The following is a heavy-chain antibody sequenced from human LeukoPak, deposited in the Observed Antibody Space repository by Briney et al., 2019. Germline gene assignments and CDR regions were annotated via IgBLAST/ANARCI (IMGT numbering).Heavy chain of an antibody. CDR1: GYTFTGYY. CDR2: INPNSGGT. CDR3: ARVRATSPLAPFDY. J-gene: IGHJ4*02. Sequence: ASVKVSCKASGYTFTGYYMHWVRQAPGQGLEWMGWINPNSGGTNYAQKFQGRVTMTRDTSISTAYMELSRLRSDDTAVYYCARVRATSPLAPFDYWGQGTLVTVSS. V-gene: IGHV1-2*02. D-gene: IGHD1-14*01.